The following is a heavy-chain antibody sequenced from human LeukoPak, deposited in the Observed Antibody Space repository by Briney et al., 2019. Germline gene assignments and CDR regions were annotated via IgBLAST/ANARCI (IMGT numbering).Heavy chain of an antibody. Sequence: SVKVSCKASGGTFSSYAISWVRQAPGQGLEWMGRIIPILGIANYAQKFQGRVTITADKSTSTAYMELSSLRSEDTAVYYCALHLTASNSNGVRSSSPTDLWGRGTLVTVSS. CDR1: GGTFSSYA. J-gene: IGHJ2*01. V-gene: IGHV1-69*04. CDR2: IIPILGIA. D-gene: IGHD2-8*01. CDR3: ALHLTASNSNGVRSSSPTDL.